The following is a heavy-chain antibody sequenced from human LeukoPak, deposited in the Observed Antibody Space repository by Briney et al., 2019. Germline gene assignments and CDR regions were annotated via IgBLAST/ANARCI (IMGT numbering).Heavy chain of an antibody. CDR3: ARESLGDGNNLDY. D-gene: IGHD5-24*01. CDR1: GFSFSSYW. Sequence: PGGSLKLSCAASGFSFSSYWMHWVRQAPAKGLVWVSRINSDGSRRSYADSVKGRFTISRDNAKNTLYLQMNSLRAEDTAVYYCARESLGDGNNLDYWGQGTLVTVSS. CDR2: INSDGSRR. V-gene: IGHV3-74*01. J-gene: IGHJ4*02.